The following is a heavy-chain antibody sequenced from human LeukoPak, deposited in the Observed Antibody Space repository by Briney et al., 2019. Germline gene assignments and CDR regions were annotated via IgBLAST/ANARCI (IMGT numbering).Heavy chain of an antibody. D-gene: IGHD5-12*01. V-gene: IGHV4-4*07. CDR1: GGSISSDY. J-gene: IGHJ4*02. CDR2: IYNTGTS. Sequence: SETLSLTCTVSGGSISSDYWSWIRQPAGKGLEWIGRIYNTGTSNYNSSLKSRVTMSLDPSKNQFSLRLSSVTAADTAVYYCGRESGNDRKLYSWGQGTLVTVSS. CDR3: GRESGNDRKLYS.